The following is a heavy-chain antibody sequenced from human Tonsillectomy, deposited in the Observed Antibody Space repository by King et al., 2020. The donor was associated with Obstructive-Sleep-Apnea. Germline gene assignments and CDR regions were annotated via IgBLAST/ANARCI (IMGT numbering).Heavy chain of an antibody. Sequence: QLQESGPGRGKPSQTLSLTCTVSGGSISIADYYWSWIRQPPGKGLEWMGSISYSGNTYYNSSLKSRVTISVDTSKNQFSLKLSSVTAADTAVYSCARLSSGWGFDYWGQGTLVTVSS. D-gene: IGHD6-19*01. V-gene: IGHV4-30-4*01. J-gene: IGHJ4*02. CDR3: ARLSSGWGFDY. CDR1: GGSISIADYY. CDR2: ISYSGNT.